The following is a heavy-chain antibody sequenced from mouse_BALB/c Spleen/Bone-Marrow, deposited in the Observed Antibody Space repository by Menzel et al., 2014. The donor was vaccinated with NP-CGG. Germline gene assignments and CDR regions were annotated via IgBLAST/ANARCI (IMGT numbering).Heavy chain of an antibody. CDR2: IAPGSGST. CDR1: GYTFTSYW. D-gene: IGHD2-14*01. Sequence: DLVKPGASVKLSCKASGYTFTSYWINWIKQRPGQGLEWIGRIAPGSGSTYYNEMFKGKAILTVDTSSSTAYIQLSSLSSEDSAVYSCDYYRYDVNYWGQGTTLAVSS. V-gene: IGHV1S41*01. J-gene: IGHJ2*01. CDR3: DYYRYDVNY.